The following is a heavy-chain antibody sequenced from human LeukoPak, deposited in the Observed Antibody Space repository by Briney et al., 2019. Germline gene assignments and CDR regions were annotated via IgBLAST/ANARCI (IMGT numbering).Heavy chain of an antibody. V-gene: IGHV3-33*01. J-gene: IGHJ4*02. CDR3: ARDGWELPQGYYFDY. D-gene: IGHD1-26*01. CDR1: GFTFSSYG. Sequence: GGSLRLSCAASGFTFSSYGMHWVRQAPGKGLEWVAVIWYDGSNKYYADSVKGRFTISRDNSKNTLYLQMNSLRAEDTAVYYCARDGWELPQGYYFDYWGQGTLVTVSS. CDR2: IWYDGSNK.